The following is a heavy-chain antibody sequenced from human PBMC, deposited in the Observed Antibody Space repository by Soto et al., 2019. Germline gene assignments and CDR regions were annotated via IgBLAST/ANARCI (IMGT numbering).Heavy chain of an antibody. V-gene: IGHV1-8*01. CDR1: GYTFTSYE. J-gene: IGHJ5*02. CDR3: GRGSYYYDSSGYYRNWFDP. CDR2: MNPNSGDT. D-gene: IGHD3-22*01. Sequence: ASVKVSCKASGYTFTSYEINWVRQATGQGFEYLGWMNPNSGDTGYVKKFQGRVTMTRDTSMSTAYMELSSLRSEDTAVYYCGRGSYYYDSSGYYRNWFDPRGQGTLVTVSS.